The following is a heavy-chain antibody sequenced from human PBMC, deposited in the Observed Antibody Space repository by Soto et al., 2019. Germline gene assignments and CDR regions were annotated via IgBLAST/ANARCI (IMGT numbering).Heavy chain of an antibody. Sequence: GGSLRLSCAASGFTFSSYWMSWVRQAPGKGLEWVANIKQDGSEEYYVDSVKGRFTISRDNAKNSLYLQMNSLRAEDTAVYYCARDLRGSCSSTSCYAEGNWFDPWGQGTLVTVSS. J-gene: IGHJ5*02. CDR2: IKQDGSEE. D-gene: IGHD2-2*01. CDR3: ARDLRGSCSSTSCYAEGNWFDP. V-gene: IGHV3-7*01. CDR1: GFTFSSYW.